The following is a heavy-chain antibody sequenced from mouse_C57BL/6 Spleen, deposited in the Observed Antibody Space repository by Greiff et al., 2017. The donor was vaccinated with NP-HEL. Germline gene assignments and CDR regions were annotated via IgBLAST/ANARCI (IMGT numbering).Heavy chain of an antibody. D-gene: IGHD4-1*01. CDR1: GYTFTSYT. CDR3: ARYWDDFDY. Sequence: VQRVESGAELARPGASVKMSCKASGYTFTSYTMHWVKQRPGQGLEWIGYINPSSGYTKYNQKFKDKATLTADKSSSTAYTQLSSLTSEDSAVYYCARYWDDFDYWGQGTTLTVSS. V-gene: IGHV1-4*01. CDR2: INPSSGYT. J-gene: IGHJ2*01.